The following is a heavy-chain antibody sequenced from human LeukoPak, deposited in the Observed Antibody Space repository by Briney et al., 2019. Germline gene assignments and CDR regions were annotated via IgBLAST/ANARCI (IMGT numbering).Heavy chain of an antibody. V-gene: IGHV3-21*01. Sequence: PGGSLRLSCAASRFTFSTYTMNWGRQAPGKGLQWVSSISDSGGATFYADSLRGRFTISRDNAKNSLYLQMNSLTAEDTAVYYCVRGDRRDYWGQGTLVTVSS. D-gene: IGHD2-21*01. CDR1: RFTFSTYT. CDR2: ISDSGGAT. CDR3: VRGDRRDY. J-gene: IGHJ4*02.